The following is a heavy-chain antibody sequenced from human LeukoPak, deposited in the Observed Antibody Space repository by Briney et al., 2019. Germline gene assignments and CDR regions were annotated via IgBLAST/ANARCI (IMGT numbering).Heavy chain of an antibody. CDR3: ARRGDGYPYYFDF. CDR2: IHYGGNT. V-gene: IGHV4-59*12. J-gene: IGHJ4*02. D-gene: IGHD5-24*01. CDR1: GGSISGYY. Sequence: SETLSLTCTVSGGSISGYYWSWIRQPPGQGLEWIGYIHYGGNTDYNPSLKSRVTISVDTSKNQFSLKLSSVTAADTSVYYCARRGDGYPYYFDFWGQGTLVTVSS.